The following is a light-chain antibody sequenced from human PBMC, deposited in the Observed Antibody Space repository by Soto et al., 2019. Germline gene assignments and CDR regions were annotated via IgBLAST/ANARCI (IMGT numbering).Light chain of an antibody. Sequence: EIVMTQSPATLSVSPGERATLSCRASQSVSSNLAWYQQKPGQAPRLLIYGASTRATGIPARFSGSGSGTEFTLTISSLQSEDFAVYYCQQYKNWPLVAFGQGTKVEIK. CDR2: GAS. CDR1: QSVSSN. V-gene: IGKV3-15*01. CDR3: QQYKNWPLVA. J-gene: IGKJ1*01.